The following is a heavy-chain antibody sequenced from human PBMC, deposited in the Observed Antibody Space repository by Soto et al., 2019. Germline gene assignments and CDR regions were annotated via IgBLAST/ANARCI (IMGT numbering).Heavy chain of an antibody. Sequence: SEPLSLTCTVSGASISYGGFSWSWIRQSPGKGLEWIGYISHLESTYFHPSFKSRLTMSIDRTRNQFSLKLSSVTAADTALYFCARRSLALRKNNWFDPWGQGIMVTVPQ. CDR3: ARRSLALRKNNWFDP. V-gene: IGHV4-30-2*06. D-gene: IGHD3-3*02. CDR2: ISHLEST. J-gene: IGHJ5*02. CDR1: GASISYGGFS.